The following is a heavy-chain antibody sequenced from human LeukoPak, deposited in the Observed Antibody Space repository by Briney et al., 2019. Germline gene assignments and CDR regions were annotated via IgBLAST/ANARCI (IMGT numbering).Heavy chain of an antibody. J-gene: IGHJ4*02. CDR3: ARAAGWGYYAL. D-gene: IGHD2-2*01. CDR2: INKHGSGK. Sequence: PGGSLRLSCVASGFTFSTYWVTWVRQAPGKGLEWVANINKHGSGKYYVDSVTGRFAISRDYASNSVFLQMDSLRAEDTSLYYCARAAGWGYYALWGQGTPVSVSS. V-gene: IGHV3-7*01. CDR1: GFTFSTYW.